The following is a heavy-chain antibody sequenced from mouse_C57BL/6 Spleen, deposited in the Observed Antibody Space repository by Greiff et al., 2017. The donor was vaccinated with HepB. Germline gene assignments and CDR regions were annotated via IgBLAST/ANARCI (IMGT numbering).Heavy chain of an antibody. V-gene: IGHV14-4*01. CDR1: GFNIKDDY. D-gene: IGHD2-10*02. CDR2: IDPENGDT. J-gene: IGHJ3*01. CDR3: TTPLEGFAY. Sequence: EVMLVESGAELVRPGASVKLSCTASGFNIKDDYMHWVKQRPEQGLEWIGWIDPENGDTEYASKFQGKATITADTSSNTAYLQLSSLTSEDAAVYYCTTPLEGFAYWGQGTLVTVSA.